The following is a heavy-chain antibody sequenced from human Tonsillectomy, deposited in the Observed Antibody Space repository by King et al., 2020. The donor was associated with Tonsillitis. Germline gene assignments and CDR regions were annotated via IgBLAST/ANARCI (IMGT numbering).Heavy chain of an antibody. V-gene: IGHV1-69*01. Sequence: QLVQSGAEVKKPGSSVKVSCKASGGTFSSYAISWVRQAPGQGLEWMGGIIPIFGTANYAQKFQGRVTITADESTTTAYMALSSLRSEDTAVYYCARWFVESSYYFDYWGQGTLVTVSS. J-gene: IGHJ4*02. CDR3: ARWFVESSYYFDY. CDR2: IIPIFGTA. CDR1: GGTFSSYA. D-gene: IGHD3-10*01.